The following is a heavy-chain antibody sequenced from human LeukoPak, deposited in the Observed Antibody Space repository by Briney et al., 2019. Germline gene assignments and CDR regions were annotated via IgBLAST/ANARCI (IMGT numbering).Heavy chain of an antibody. CDR2: ISSSSSYI. J-gene: IGHJ4*02. CDR1: GFTFSSYS. CDR3: AIVIAAAGAFDY. D-gene: IGHD6-13*01. V-gene: IGHV3-21*01. Sequence: PGGSLRLSCAASGFTFSSYSMNWVRQAPGKGLEWVSSISSSSSYIYYADSVKGRFTISRDNAKNSLYLQMNSLRAEDTAVYYCAIVIAAAGAFDYWGQGTLVAVSS.